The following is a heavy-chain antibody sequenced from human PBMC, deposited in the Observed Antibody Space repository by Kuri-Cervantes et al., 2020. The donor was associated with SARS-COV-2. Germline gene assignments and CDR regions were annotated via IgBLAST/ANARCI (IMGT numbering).Heavy chain of an antibody. D-gene: IGHD3-3*01. V-gene: IGHV1-69*13. Sequence: SVKVSCKASGCTFRSYAINWVRQAPGQGLEWMGGINPIFGTANYAQKFQGRVTITADASTSTAYMELSSLTSEDTAVCYCSRAYHRISFLEWLTFDYWGQGTPVTVSS. CDR1: GCTFRSYA. CDR2: INPIFGTA. CDR3: SRAYHRISFLEWLTFDY. J-gene: IGHJ4*02.